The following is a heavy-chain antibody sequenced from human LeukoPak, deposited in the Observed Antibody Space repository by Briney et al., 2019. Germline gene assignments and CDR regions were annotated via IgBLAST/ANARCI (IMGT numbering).Heavy chain of an antibody. V-gene: IGHV3-64*01. CDR3: ARDKDSSFDY. CDR1: GFTFSSYA. CDR2: ISSNGGST. Sequence: GGSLRLSCAASGFTFSSYATHWVRQAPGKGLEYVSAISSNGGSTYYANSVKGRFTISRDNSKNTLYLQMGSLRAEDMAVYYCARDKDSSFDYWGQGTLVTVSS. J-gene: IGHJ4*02. D-gene: IGHD2-15*01.